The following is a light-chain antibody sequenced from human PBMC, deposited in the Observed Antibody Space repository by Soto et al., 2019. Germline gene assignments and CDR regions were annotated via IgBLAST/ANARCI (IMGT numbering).Light chain of an antibody. CDR2: DAS. J-gene: IGKJ1*01. V-gene: IGKV1-5*01. CDR3: QQYNSYSQT. Sequence: DIQMTQSPSTLSASVGDRVTITCRASQSISSWLAWYQQKPGKAPKLLIYDASSLESEVPSRFSGSRSGTEFTLTISSLQPDDFATYYCQQYNSYSQTFGQGTKVDIK. CDR1: QSISSW.